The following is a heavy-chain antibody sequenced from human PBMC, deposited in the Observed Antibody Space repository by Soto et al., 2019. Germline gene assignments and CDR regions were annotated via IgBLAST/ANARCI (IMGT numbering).Heavy chain of an antibody. J-gene: IGHJ5*02. Sequence: QVQLVQSGAEVKKPGASVKVSCKASGYTFSSFDISWVRQATGQGLEWMGWMNAKSGDTDYARKFQGRVAMARDASLRTPYLELSRLTSEDTAVYFSARGWYYDLLTGSSTRSSNGASWAQGPLVTVS. CDR1: GYTFSSFD. CDR3: ARGWYYDLLTGSSTRSSNGAS. V-gene: IGHV1-8*01. CDR2: MNAKSGDT. D-gene: IGHD3-9*01.